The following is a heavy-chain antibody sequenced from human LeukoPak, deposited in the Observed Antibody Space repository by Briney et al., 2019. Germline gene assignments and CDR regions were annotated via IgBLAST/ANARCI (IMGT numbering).Heavy chain of an antibody. J-gene: IGHJ4*02. Sequence: GGSLRLSCAASGFTFSSYAMHWVRQAPGKGLEWVAVISYDGSNKYYADSVKGRFTISRDNAQSSLYLQMNSLRAEDSAVYYCARQYYDFWSGFYTADYYFDYWGRGTLVTVSS. V-gene: IGHV3-30-3*01. CDR2: ISYDGSNK. D-gene: IGHD3-3*01. CDR3: ARQYYDFWSGFYTADYYFDY. CDR1: GFTFSSYA.